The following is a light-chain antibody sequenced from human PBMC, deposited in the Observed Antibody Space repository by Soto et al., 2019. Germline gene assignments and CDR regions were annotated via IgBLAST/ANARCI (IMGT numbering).Light chain of an antibody. J-gene: IGKJ1*01. CDR1: QSVSSSY. V-gene: IGKV3-20*01. CDR3: QQYGSSPET. Sequence: EIVLTQSPGTLSLSPGERATLSCRASQSVSSSYLAWYQQKPGQAPRLLIYGASSRATGIPDRFSGSGSGTDFTLTISRLEPEEFAVYYCQQYGSSPETFVQGTKV. CDR2: GAS.